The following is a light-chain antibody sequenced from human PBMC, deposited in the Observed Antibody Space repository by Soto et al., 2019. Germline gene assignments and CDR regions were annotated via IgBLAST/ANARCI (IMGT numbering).Light chain of an antibody. CDR3: QEYSSFS. CDR1: QGITNW. V-gene: IGKV1-12*01. CDR2: AAS. J-gene: IGKJ1*01. Sequence: DIQMTQSPSSVYASVGDRVTITCRASQGITNWLAWYQQKPGKAPKLLVYAASGLPSGVPSRFSGSGSGTDFTLTISSLQPEDFATYYCQEYSSFSFGQGTKVDI.